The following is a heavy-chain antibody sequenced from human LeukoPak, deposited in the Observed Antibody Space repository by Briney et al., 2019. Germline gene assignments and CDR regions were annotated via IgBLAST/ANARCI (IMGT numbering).Heavy chain of an antibody. CDR3: VSGFSRPSLYEH. D-gene: IGHD6-6*01. J-gene: IGHJ4*02. Sequence: SETLSLTCIVSGSSVSNYYWTWIRQPPGKGLEWIGYIYRSDSDNTNYSPSLKSRVTISLDTSKNQFSLTLTSVTAAETAFYFCVSGFSRPSLYEHWGRGILVAVFS. V-gene: IGHV4-59*02. CDR1: GSSVSNYY. CDR2: IYRSDSDNT.